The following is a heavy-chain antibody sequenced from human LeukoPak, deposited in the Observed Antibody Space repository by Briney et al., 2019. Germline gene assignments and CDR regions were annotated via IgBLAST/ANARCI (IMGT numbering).Heavy chain of an antibody. D-gene: IGHD5-24*01. CDR1: GFTFSSYG. CDR2: IHYDGSNK. J-gene: IGHJ6*02. Sequence: GGSLRLSCAASGFTFSSYGMHWVRQAPGKGLEWVAFIHYDGSNKYYADSVKGRFTVSRDTYKNNLYLQMDRLTPEDTSTFYCAREQTVYNYGLDVWGPGTTVIVSS. CDR3: AREQTVYNYGLDV. V-gene: IGHV3-30*02.